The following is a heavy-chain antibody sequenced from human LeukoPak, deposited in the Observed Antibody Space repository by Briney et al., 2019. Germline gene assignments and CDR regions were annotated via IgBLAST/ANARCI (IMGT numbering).Heavy chain of an antibody. CDR1: GGSISPYF. V-gene: IGHV4-59*01. CDR3: ARDDYRGVTNFDP. J-gene: IGHJ5*02. CDR2: ISYTGST. Sequence: NPSETLSLTCTVSGGSISPYFWSWMRQTPGKGLEWTGYISYTGSTNYNPALKSRVTISVDTSKNQFSLQLTSVTAADTAVYYCARDDYRGVTNFDPWGQGTLVTVSS. D-gene: IGHD3-10*01.